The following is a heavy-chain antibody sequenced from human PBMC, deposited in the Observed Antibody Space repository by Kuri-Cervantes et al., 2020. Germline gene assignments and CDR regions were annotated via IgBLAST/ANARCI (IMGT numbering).Heavy chain of an antibody. CDR2: IKQDGSEK. J-gene: IGHJ4*02. Sequence: GGSLRLSCAASGFTFSSYWMSWVRQAPGKGLEWVANIKQDGSEKYYVDSVKGRFTISRDNAKNSLYLQMNSLRAEDTAVYYCAIILTAYSSGWFDYWGQGTLVTVSS. V-gene: IGHV3-7*01. D-gene: IGHD6-19*01. CDR1: GFTFSSYW. CDR3: AIILTAYSSGWFDY.